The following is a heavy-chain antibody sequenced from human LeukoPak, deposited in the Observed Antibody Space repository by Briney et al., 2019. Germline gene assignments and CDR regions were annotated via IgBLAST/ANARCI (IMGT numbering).Heavy chain of an antibody. D-gene: IGHD1-26*01. J-gene: IGHJ3*02. CDR3: AKDSPAYSGSYWAAFDI. CDR2: IRYDGSNK. CDR1: GFTFSSYV. Sequence: GGSLRLSCAASGFTFSSYVMHWVRQAPGKGLEWVAFIRYDGSNKYYADSVKGRFTISRDNSKNTLYLQMNSLRAEDTAVYYCAKDSPAYSGSYWAAFDIWGQGTMVTVSS. V-gene: IGHV3-30*02.